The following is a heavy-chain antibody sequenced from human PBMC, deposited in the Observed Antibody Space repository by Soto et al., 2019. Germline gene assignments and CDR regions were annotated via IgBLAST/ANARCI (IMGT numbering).Heavy chain of an antibody. Sequence: SETLSLTCTVSGGSISSYYWSWIRQPPGKGLEWIGYIYHSGSTNYNPSLKSRVTISVDTSKNQFSLKLSSVTAADTAVYYCARVNYYDSSGSKGLDVWGQGTTVTVSS. CDR3: ARVNYYDSSGSKGLDV. D-gene: IGHD3-22*01. CDR2: IYHSGST. CDR1: GGSISSYY. V-gene: IGHV4-59*01. J-gene: IGHJ6*02.